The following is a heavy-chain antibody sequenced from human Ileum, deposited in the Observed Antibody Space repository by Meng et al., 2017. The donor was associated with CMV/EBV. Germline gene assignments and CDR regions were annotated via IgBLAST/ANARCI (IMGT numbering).Heavy chain of an antibody. CDR2: ISTIGHYT. V-gene: IGHV3-11*05. CDR1: GLTFSNYY. J-gene: IGHJ4*02. CDR3: ARVAGYTYDSRGAYFDN. Sequence: QGQRVELGGDLVKPGGSLRLSCEASGLTFSNYYMSWIRQAPGKGLEWVSDISTIGHYTPYAESVKGRFTISRDNAKNSLYLQMSSLRADDTAVYYCARVAGYTYDSRGAYFDNWGQGTLVTVSS. D-gene: IGHD3-22*01.